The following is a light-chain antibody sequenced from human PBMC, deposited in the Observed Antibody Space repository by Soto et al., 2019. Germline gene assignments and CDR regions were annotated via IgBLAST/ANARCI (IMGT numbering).Light chain of an antibody. Sequence: QSVLTQPASVSGSPGQSITISCTGTSHDIGGYDFVSWYQQYPGRAPRLLISEVTRRPSGVSSRFSGSKSGNTASLTISGLQADDEALYYCASYTARGTRVFGTGTKLTVL. CDR1: SHDIGGYDF. V-gene: IGLV2-14*01. CDR2: EVT. CDR3: ASYTARGTRV. J-gene: IGLJ1*01.